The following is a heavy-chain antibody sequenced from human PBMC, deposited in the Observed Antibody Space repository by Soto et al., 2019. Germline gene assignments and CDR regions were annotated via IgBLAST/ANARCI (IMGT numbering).Heavy chain of an antibody. V-gene: IGHV4-39*07. J-gene: IGHJ6*03. CDR3: ARRRGGDARFYYYYYLDV. Sequence: SETLSLTCTVSGGSISSSSYYWGWIRQPPGKGLEWIGSIYYSGSTYYNPALKSRVTISVDTSKNQFSLKLSSVTAADTAVYYCARRRGGDARFYYYYYLDVWGKGTTVTVSS. D-gene: IGHD2-21*02. CDR2: IYYSGST. CDR1: GGSISSSSYY.